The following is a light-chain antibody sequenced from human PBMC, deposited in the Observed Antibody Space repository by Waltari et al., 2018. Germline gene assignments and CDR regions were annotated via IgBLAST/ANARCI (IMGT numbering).Light chain of an antibody. CDR3: QQYGSSFPYA. J-gene: IGKJ2*01. CDR1: QSVSSNY. CDR2: GTS. Sequence: EIVLTQSPGTLSLSPGETASLSCRANQSVSSNYLAWYQHKPGQAPRLLIYGTSNRASDIPDRFSGSGSGTDFTLTITSLEPEDFVVYYCQQYGSSFPYAFGQGTKLEIK. V-gene: IGKV3-20*01.